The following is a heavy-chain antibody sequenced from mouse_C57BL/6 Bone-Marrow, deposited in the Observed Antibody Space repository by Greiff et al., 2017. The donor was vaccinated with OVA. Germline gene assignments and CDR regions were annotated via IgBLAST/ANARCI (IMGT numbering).Heavy chain of an antibody. Sequence: QVQLQQPGAELVKPGASVKLSCKASGYTFTSYWMQWVQQRPGQGLEWIGEIDPSDSSTNYNQKFKGKATLTVDTSSSTAYMQLSSLTSEDAAVYYCASSNWDGAYGGQGTLVTVSA. D-gene: IGHD4-1*01. CDR3: ASSNWDGAY. CDR1: GYTFTSYW. CDR2: IDPSDSST. V-gene: IGHV1-50*01. J-gene: IGHJ3*01.